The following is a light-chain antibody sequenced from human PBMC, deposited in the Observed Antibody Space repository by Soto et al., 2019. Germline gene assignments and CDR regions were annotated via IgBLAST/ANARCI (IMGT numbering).Light chain of an antibody. V-gene: IGKV3-11*01. Sequence: TQSPSTLSLSPGETATLSCRASQSVSGYIGWYQQKPGQAPRLLIYADSNRATGIPARFSGSGSGTDFTLTISSLEPEDFSVYYCQQRYNWPITFGQGTRLEIK. CDR2: ADS. CDR3: QQRYNWPIT. J-gene: IGKJ5*01. CDR1: QSVSGY.